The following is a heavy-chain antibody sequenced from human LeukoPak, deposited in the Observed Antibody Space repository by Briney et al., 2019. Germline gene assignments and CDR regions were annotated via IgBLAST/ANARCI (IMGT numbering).Heavy chain of an antibody. J-gene: IGHJ4*02. Sequence: GGSLRLSCAASGSTFSSYGMHWVRQAPGKGLEWVAVISYDGSNKYYADSVKGRFTISRDNSKNTLYLQMNSLRAEDTAVYYCARGRGVFGDYFDYWGQGTLVTVSS. D-gene: IGHD3-10*01. CDR2: ISYDGSNK. CDR1: GSTFSSYG. CDR3: ARGRGVFGDYFDY. V-gene: IGHV3-30*03.